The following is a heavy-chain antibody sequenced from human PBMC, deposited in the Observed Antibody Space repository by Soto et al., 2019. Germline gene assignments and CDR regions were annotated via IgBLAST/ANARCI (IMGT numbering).Heavy chain of an antibody. J-gene: IGHJ4*02. CDR2: VFHSATT. CDR1: GDSFSDYY. CDR3: ARGHYSSGWPIDH. V-gene: IGHV4-59*01. Sequence: SETLSLTCTVSGDSFSDYYWNWIRQVPGKGLEWIGFVFHSATTSYNPSLKTRDAISDDTSKKQFSLRLTSVSAADTAIYYCARGHYSSGWPIDHWGQGILVTVSS. D-gene: IGHD6-19*01.